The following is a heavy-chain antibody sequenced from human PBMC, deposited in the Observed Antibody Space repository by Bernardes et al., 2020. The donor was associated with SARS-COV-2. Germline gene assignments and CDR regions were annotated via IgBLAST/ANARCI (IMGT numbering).Heavy chain of an antibody. D-gene: IGHD3-22*01. CDR2: INPNSGGT. CDR3: AIPPTNYDRYGMDV. V-gene: IGHV1-2*02. J-gene: IGHJ6*02. CDR1: GYIFTTYY. Sequence: ASVKVSCKASGYIFTTYYMHWVRQAPGQGLEWMGWINPNSGGTNYAQKFQGRVTMTRDTSISTAYMELSRLRSDDTAVYYCAIPPTNYDRYGMDVWGQGTTVTVSS.